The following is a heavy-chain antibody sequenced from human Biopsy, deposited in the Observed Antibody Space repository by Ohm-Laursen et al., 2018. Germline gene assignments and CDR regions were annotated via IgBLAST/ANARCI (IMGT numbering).Heavy chain of an antibody. CDR1: GYTFTDYF. V-gene: IGHV1-2*02. Sequence: ASVKVSCQTSGYTFTDYFAHWVRHAPGQGLEWMGWIDTINGGTRSAQKIQGRVTMTRDTSISTAYKELSRLTSDDTAVYYCARERDPWGQGTLVTVSS. CDR2: IDTINGGT. CDR3: ARERDP. J-gene: IGHJ5*02.